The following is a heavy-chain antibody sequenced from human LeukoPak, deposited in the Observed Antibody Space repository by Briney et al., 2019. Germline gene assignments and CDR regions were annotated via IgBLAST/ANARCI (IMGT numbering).Heavy chain of an antibody. D-gene: IGHD5-12*01. CDR3: ARVSGYDWESFYDY. CDR1: GGSINNYY. J-gene: IGHJ4*02. V-gene: IGHV4-4*07. Sequence: PSETLSLTCNVSGGSINNYYWNWIRQPAGKGLEWIGRIFGDGSANYNPSLKSRVTISVDTSKNQFSLKLSSVTAADTAVYYCARVSGYDWESFYDYWGQGTLVTVSS. CDR2: IFGDGSA.